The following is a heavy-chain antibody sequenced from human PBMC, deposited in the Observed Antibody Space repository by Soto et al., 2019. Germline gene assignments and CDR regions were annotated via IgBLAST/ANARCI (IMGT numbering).Heavy chain of an antibody. D-gene: IGHD4-4*01. CDR3: VRDFPRDNYNGDY. CDR2: VDGAGTRT. V-gene: IGHV3-74*01. J-gene: IGHJ4*02. Sequence: EVQLVESGGGVVQPGGSLRLSCAASGFTFTTHWMHWVRQGPGKGLVWVSRVDGAGTRTDYADSVKGRFTISRDNAKNTVYLQMKSLRAEDTAVYYCVRDFPRDNYNGDYWGQGTLVTVSS. CDR1: GFTFTTHW.